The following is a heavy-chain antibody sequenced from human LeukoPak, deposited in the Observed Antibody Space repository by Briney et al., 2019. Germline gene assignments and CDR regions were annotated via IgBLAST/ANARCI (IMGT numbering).Heavy chain of an antibody. CDR3: ARDSSYSTAI. CDR1: GFTFSIYG. D-gene: IGHD3-22*01. CDR2: INSEGSYT. Sequence: GGSLRLSCAASGFTFSIYGMHWVRQAPGKGLVWVSHINSEGSYTTYADSVKGRFTISRDNAKNTLYLQMNSLRAEDTAVYYCARDSSYSTAIWGQGTMVTVSS. J-gene: IGHJ3*02. V-gene: IGHV3-74*01.